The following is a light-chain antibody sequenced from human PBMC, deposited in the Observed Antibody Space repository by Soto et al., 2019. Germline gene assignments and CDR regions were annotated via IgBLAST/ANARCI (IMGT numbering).Light chain of an antibody. CDR1: SSDIGGYNS. V-gene: IGLV2-14*01. Sequence: QSVLTQPASVSGSPGQSITISCTGTSSDIGGYNSVSWYQQHPGKAPKLVIYGVTNRPSGVSNRFSGSKTGNTASLIISGLQAEDEAYYYCFSHRGGDSHVFGTGTKVTVL. CDR2: GVT. J-gene: IGLJ1*01. CDR3: FSHRGGDSHV.